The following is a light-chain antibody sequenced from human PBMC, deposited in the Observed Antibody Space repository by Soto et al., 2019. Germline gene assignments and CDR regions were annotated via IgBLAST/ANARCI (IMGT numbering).Light chain of an antibody. J-gene: IGKJ1*01. CDR1: QTVSRMY. Sequence: EIVMTQSPDTLSLSQGERATLSCRASQTVSRMYLSWFQQKPGQAPRLLIYGTSTRATGIPVRFSGSGSGTDFTLTISSLQPEDFAVYFCHQDFNLPWTFGQGTKVDIK. CDR2: GTS. V-gene: IGKV3D-7*01. CDR3: HQDFNLPWT.